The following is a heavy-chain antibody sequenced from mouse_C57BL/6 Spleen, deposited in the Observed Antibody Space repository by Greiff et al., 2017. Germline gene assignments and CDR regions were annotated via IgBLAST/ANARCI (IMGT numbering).Heavy chain of an antibody. D-gene: IGHD2-1*01. Sequence: EVKVVESEGGLVQPGSSMKLSCTASGFTFSDYYMAWVRQVPEKGLEWVANINYDGSSTYYMDSLKSRFIISRDNAKNILYLQMSSLKSEDTATYYCARDIGNYDAMDYWGQGTSVTVSS. CDR3: ARDIGNYDAMDY. J-gene: IGHJ4*01. V-gene: IGHV5-16*01. CDR1: GFTFSDYY. CDR2: INYDGSST.